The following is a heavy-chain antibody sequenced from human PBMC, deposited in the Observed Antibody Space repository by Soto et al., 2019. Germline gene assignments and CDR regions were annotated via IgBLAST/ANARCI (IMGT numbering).Heavy chain of an antibody. D-gene: IGHD3-3*01. J-gene: IGHJ6*02. CDR1: GYTFSSYG. CDR2: ISDYNGKT. Sequence: ASVKVSCKASGYTFSSYGLSWVRQAPGQGLEWMGWISDYNGKTYYTQKLQDRVTMATETSTSTAYMELRGLTSEDTAVYYCARASLGTMDGLVNYYGMDVWGQGTTVTVFS. V-gene: IGHV1-18*01. CDR3: ARASLGTMDGLVNYYGMDV.